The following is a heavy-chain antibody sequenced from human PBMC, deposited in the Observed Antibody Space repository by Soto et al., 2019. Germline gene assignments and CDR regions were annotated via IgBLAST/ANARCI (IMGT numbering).Heavy chain of an antibody. D-gene: IGHD5-18*01. CDR1: GGSISSGGYS. V-gene: IGHV4-61*08. J-gene: IGHJ4*02. CDR3: ARHRYSYGVYYFDY. CDR2: IYYSGST. Sequence: PSETLSLTCAVSGGSISSGGYSWSWIRQPPGKGLEWIGYIYYSGSTNYNPSLKSRVTISVDTSKNQFSLKLSSVTAADTAVYYCARHRYSYGVYYFDYWGQGTLVTVS.